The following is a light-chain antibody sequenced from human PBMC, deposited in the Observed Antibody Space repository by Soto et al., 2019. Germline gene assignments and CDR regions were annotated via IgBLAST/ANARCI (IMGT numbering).Light chain of an antibody. CDR3: QQYGISPRT. J-gene: IGKJ1*01. V-gene: IGKV3-20*01. CDR2: GAS. CDR1: QIVSSSS. Sequence: EIVMTQSPGTLSLSPGERATLSCRDCQIVSSSSLAWYQQKPGQAPRLLIYGASSRATGIPDRFSGSGSGTDFTLTISRLEPEAFAVYYCQQYGISPRTFGQGTKVEIK.